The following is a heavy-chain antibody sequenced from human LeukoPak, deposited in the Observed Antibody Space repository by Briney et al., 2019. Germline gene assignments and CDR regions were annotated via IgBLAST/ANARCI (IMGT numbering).Heavy chain of an antibody. V-gene: IGHV3-33*06. CDR2: IWYDGSNK. CDR3: AKDQDVATTATCDY. Sequence: PGGSLRLSCAASGFTFSSYGMHWVRQALGKGLEWVAVIWYDGSNKYYADSVKGRFTISRDNSKNTLYLQMNSLRAEDTAVYYYAKDQDVATTATCDYWGQGTLVTVSS. D-gene: IGHD5-12*01. J-gene: IGHJ4*02. CDR1: GFTFSSYG.